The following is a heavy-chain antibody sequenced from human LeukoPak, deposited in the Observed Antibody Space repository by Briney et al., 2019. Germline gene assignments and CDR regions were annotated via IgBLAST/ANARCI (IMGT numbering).Heavy chain of an antibody. CDR1: GFTFSSYA. Sequence: GGSLRLSCAASGFTFSSYAMSWVRRAPGKGLEWVSAISGSGGSTYYADSVKGRFTISRDNSKNTLYLRMNSLRAEGTAVYYCAKVSYYGSGSYYKNYYYGMDVWGQGTTVTVSS. CDR2: ISGSGGST. V-gene: IGHV3-23*01. D-gene: IGHD3-10*01. J-gene: IGHJ6*02. CDR3: AKVSYYGSGSYYKNYYYGMDV.